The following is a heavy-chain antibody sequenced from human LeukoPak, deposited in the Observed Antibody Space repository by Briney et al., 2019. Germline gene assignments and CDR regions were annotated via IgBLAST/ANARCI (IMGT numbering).Heavy chain of an antibody. D-gene: IGHD3-22*01. CDR2: FDPEDGET. CDR1: GYTLTELS. V-gene: IGHV1-24*01. J-gene: IGHJ4*02. Sequence: GASVKVFCKVSGYTLTELSMHWVRQAPGKGLEWMGGFDPEDGETIYAQKFQGRVTMTEDTSTDTAYMELSSLRSEDTAVYYCARDSSGYYTAYYFDYWGQGTLVTVSS. CDR3: ARDSSGYYTAYYFDY.